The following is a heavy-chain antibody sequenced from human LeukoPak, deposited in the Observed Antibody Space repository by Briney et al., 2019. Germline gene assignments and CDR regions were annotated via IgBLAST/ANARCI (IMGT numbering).Heavy chain of an antibody. CDR3: AREVVVVAATSYNAFDI. V-gene: IGHV1-46*01. CDR1: GHTFTSYY. CDR2: IDPSGGST. J-gene: IGHJ3*02. Sequence: ASVKVSCKASGHTFTSYYMHWVRQAPGQGLEWMGIIDPSGGSTIYAQKFQGRVTITRNTSISTAYMELSSLRSEDTAVYYCAREVVVVAATSYNAFDIWGQGTMVTVSS. D-gene: IGHD2-15*01.